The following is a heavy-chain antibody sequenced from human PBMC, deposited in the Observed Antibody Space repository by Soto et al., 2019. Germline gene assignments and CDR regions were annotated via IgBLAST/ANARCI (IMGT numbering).Heavy chain of an antibody. D-gene: IGHD2-8*01. CDR1: GGSISSGAYY. Sequence: QVQLQESGPGLVKPSQTLSLTCTVSGGSISSGAYYWSWIRQHPGKGLEWIGFIYYSGAIYYNPSLKSRLTISIDTSKNQFSLKLTSVTAADTAVYYCATVGYDPRSFDYWGQGTLVTVSS. V-gene: IGHV4-31*03. CDR2: IYYSGAI. CDR3: ATVGYDPRSFDY. J-gene: IGHJ4*02.